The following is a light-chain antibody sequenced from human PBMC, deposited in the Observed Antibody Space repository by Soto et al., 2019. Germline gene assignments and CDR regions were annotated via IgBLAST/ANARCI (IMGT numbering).Light chain of an antibody. Sequence: QSALTQPASVSGSPGQSITISCTGTSSDVGGYNSVSWYQQHPGKAPKLLISEVRHRPSGVSDRFSGSQSANTASLTISGLQAEDEADYYCSSFTTRNTYVFGTGTKVTVL. CDR2: EVR. CDR1: SSDVGGYNS. CDR3: SSFTTRNTYV. V-gene: IGLV2-14*01. J-gene: IGLJ1*01.